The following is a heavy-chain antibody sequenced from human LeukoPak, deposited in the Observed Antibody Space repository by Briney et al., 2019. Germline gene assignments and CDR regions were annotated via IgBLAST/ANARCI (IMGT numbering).Heavy chain of an antibody. Sequence: PSETLSLTCTVSGGSISSGDYYWSWIRQPPGKGLEWIGYIYYSGSTYYNPSLKSRVTISVDTSKNQFSLKLSSVTAADTAVYYCARDLSYCSGGSCYGYWGQGTLVTVSS. CDR1: GGSISSGDYY. V-gene: IGHV4-30-4*01. CDR3: ARDLSYCSGGSCYGY. D-gene: IGHD2-15*01. J-gene: IGHJ4*02. CDR2: IYYSGST.